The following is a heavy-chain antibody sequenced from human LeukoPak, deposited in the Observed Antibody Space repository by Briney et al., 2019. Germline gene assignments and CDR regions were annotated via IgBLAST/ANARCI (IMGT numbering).Heavy chain of an antibody. Sequence: LSGGSLRLSCAASGFTFSISWMRWVRQAPGKGLEWVSSINYDARSRTYAGSVKGRLTISRENAENTMFLQMDSLRVEDSAIYSCVRGAGPGTPFEWGQGILVTVSS. CDR2: INYDARSR. CDR3: VRGAGPGTPFE. CDR1: GFTFSISW. J-gene: IGHJ1*01. V-gene: IGHV3-74*01. D-gene: IGHD1-1*01.